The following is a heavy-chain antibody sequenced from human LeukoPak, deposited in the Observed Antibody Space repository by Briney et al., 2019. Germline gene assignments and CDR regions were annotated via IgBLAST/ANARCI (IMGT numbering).Heavy chain of an antibody. CDR1: GFTFSSYG. Sequence: GGSLRLSCAASGFTFSSYGMHWVRQAPGKGLEWVAVIWYDGSNKYYADSVRGRFTISRDNSKNTLYLQMNSLRAEDTAVYYCARGWELLYWYGMDVWGQGTTVTVSS. V-gene: IGHV3-33*01. CDR3: ARGWELLYWYGMDV. D-gene: IGHD1-26*01. J-gene: IGHJ6*02. CDR2: IWYDGSNK.